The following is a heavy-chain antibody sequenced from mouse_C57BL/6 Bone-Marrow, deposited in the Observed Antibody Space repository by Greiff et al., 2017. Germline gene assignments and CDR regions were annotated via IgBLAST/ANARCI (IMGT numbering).Heavy chain of an antibody. D-gene: IGHD2-5*01. J-gene: IGHJ3*01. CDR3: TRGYYSNYFAY. Sequence: QVQLKESGAELVRPGASVTLSCKASGYTFTDYEMHWVKQTPVHGLEWIGAIDPVTGGTAYNQKFKGKAILTADKSSSTAYMELRSLTSEDSAVYYCTRGYYSNYFAYWGQGTLVTVSA. CDR2: IDPVTGGT. V-gene: IGHV1-15*01. CDR1: GYTFTDYE.